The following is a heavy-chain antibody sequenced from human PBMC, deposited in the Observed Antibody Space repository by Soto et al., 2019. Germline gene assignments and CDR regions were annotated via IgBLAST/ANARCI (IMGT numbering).Heavy chain of an antibody. Sequence: GGSLRLSCAASGFTFSSYAMTWVRQAPGKGLEWVSSISFSDGGTYYADSVKGRLTISRDNSKNTLFLQMNSLRVEDTAVYYCVKDDRILGRRYFDLWGRGTLVTVSS. J-gene: IGHJ2*01. D-gene: IGHD2-15*01. V-gene: IGHV3-23*01. CDR3: VKDDRILGRRYFDL. CDR2: ISFSDGGT. CDR1: GFTFSSYA.